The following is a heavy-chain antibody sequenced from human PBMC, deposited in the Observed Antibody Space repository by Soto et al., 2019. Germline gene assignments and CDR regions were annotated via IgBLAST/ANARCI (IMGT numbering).Heavy chain of an antibody. CDR3: ATARGEYYYDAYYFDY. CDR2: IYYSGST. CDR1: GVSISSGGYY. D-gene: IGHD3-22*01. J-gene: IGHJ4*02. V-gene: IGHV4-31*03. Sequence: SETLSLTCTVSGVSISSGGYYWSWIRQHPGKGLEWIGYIYYSGSTYYNPSLKSRVTISVDTSKNQFSLKLSSVTAADTAVYYCATARGEYYYDAYYFDYWGQGTLVTVSS.